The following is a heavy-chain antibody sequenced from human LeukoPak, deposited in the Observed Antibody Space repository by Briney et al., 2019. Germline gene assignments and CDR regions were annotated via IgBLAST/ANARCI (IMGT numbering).Heavy chain of an antibody. Sequence: PSETLSLTCTVSGGSISRYYWSWIRQPPGKGLEWIGYIYYSGSTNYNPSLKSRVTISVDTSKNQFSLKLSSVTAADTAVYYCARATYYDILTGYLFDYWGQGTLVTVSS. CDR1: GGSISRYY. CDR3: ARATYYDILTGYLFDY. CDR2: IYYSGST. D-gene: IGHD3-9*01. J-gene: IGHJ4*02. V-gene: IGHV4-59*01.